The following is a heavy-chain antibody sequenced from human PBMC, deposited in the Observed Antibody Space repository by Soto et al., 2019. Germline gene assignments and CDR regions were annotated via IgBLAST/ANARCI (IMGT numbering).Heavy chain of an antibody. CDR3: AKALDGIDDYFYAMGV. Sequence: GGSLRLSCAGSGFIFGHYAMTWVRQAPGKGLEWISAISGRGDSPYYADAVKGRFTISRENYKNTLYLQMNSLRFDDTAVYYCAKALDGIDDYFYAMGVWGQGTTVTVSS. J-gene: IGHJ6*02. CDR2: ISGRGDSP. V-gene: IGHV3-23*01. D-gene: IGHD1-1*01. CDR1: GFIFGHYA.